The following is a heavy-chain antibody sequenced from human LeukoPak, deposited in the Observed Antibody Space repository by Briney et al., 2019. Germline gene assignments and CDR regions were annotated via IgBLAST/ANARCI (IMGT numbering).Heavy chain of an antibody. D-gene: IGHD2-8*01. Sequence: GGSLRLSCAASGFTFSSYAMSWVRQAPGKGLEWVAVISFHGTDTFYADSVKGRFTISRDNSKNTLYLQMDRLRDEDTAVYYCAKAINGVWGGAFDIWGQGTMVTVSS. CDR3: AKAINGVWGGAFDI. J-gene: IGHJ3*02. CDR1: GFTFSSYA. CDR2: ISFHGTDT. V-gene: IGHV3-30*04.